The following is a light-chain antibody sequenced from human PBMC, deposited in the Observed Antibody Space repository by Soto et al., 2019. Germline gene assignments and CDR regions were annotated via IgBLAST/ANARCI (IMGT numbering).Light chain of an antibody. CDR3: GSYTVHSTVV. J-gene: IGLJ3*02. Sequence: QSALTQPASVSGSPGQSITISCAGAYNYVSWYQHHPGRAPKLIIYENSNRPSGVSNRFSGSKSGNTASLTISGLQAEDEADYHCGSYTVHSTVVFGGGTKVTVL. V-gene: IGLV2-14*01. CDR2: ENS. CDR1: AYNY.